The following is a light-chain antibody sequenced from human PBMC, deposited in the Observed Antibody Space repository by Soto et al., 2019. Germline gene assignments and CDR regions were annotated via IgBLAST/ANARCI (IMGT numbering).Light chain of an antibody. Sequence: EIVLTQSPATLSAFPGDRVTLSCRSSQAVNTRLACYQHKPGQAPRLLIYLASNRATGIPDRFSGSGSGTEFTLTISSLQSEDFAVYYCQQYNSWPPIPFGQGTRLEI. J-gene: IGKJ5*01. CDR1: QAVNTR. CDR2: LAS. CDR3: QQYNSWPPIP. V-gene: IGKV3-15*01.